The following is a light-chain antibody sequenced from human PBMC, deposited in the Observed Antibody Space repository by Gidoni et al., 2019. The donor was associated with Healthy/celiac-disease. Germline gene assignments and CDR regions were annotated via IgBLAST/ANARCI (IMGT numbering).Light chain of an antibody. Sequence: DIQMTQSPSSLSASVGDRVTITCRASQSLSSYLNWYQQKPGKAPKLLIYAASSLQSGVPSRFSGSGSGTDFTLTISSLQPEDFATYYCQQSYSTRLFTFGPGTKVDIK. CDR2: AAS. V-gene: IGKV1-39*01. CDR3: QQSYSTRLFT. CDR1: QSLSSY. J-gene: IGKJ3*01.